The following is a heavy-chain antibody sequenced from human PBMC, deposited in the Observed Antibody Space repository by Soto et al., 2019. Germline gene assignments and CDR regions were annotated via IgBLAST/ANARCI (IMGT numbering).Heavy chain of an antibody. CDR1: GGSFSGYY. CDR3: ARGTRTGHYYYYYYGMDV. V-gene: IGHV4-34*01. CDR2: INHSGST. Sequence: SETLSLTFAVYGGSFSGYYWSWIRQPPGKGLEWMVEINHSGSTNYNPSLKSRVTISVDTSKNRFSLKLRSVTAADTAVYYCARGTRTGHYYYYYYGMDVWGQGTTVTVSS. D-gene: IGHD7-27*01. J-gene: IGHJ6*02.